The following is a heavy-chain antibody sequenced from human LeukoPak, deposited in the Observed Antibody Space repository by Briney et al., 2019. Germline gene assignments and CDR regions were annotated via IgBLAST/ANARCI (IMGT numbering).Heavy chain of an antibody. CDR1: GSSMSSDYY. J-gene: IGHJ3*02. CDR3: ARNFHYDTSGFDAFDI. V-gene: IGHV4-61*01. CDR2: IYYSGST. D-gene: IGHD3-22*01. Sequence: SETLSLTCTVSGSSMSSDYYWGWIRQPPGKGLEWIGYIYYSGSTNYNPSLKSRVTISVDTSKNQFSLKLSSVTAADTAVYYCARNFHYDTSGFDAFDIWGQGTMVTVSS.